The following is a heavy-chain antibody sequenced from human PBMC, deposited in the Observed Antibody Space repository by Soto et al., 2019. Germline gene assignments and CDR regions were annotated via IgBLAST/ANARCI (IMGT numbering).Heavy chain of an antibody. CDR1: GGSISSSSYY. V-gene: IGHV4-39*01. J-gene: IGHJ1*01. D-gene: IGHD2-15*01. Sequence: SETLSLPCTVSGGSISSSSYYLGWVRQPPGKGLEWIGSIYYSGSTYYNPSLKSRVTISVDTSKNQFSLKLSSVTAADTAVYYCAKVVAAPEYFQHWGQGTLVTVSS. CDR3: AKVVAAPEYFQH. CDR2: IYYSGST.